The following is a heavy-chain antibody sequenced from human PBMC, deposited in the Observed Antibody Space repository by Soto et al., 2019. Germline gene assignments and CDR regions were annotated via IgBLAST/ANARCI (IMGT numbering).Heavy chain of an antibody. Sequence: GGSLRLSCAASGFTFSDYYMSWIRQAPGKGLEWVSYISSSGSTIYYADSVKGRFTISRDNAKNSLYLQMNSLRAEDTAVYYCASRRIAAPRRNYYYYYMDVWGKGTTVTVSS. CDR3: ASRRIAAPRRNYYYYYMDV. J-gene: IGHJ6*03. D-gene: IGHD6-13*01. V-gene: IGHV3-11*01. CDR2: ISSSGSTI. CDR1: GFTFSDYY.